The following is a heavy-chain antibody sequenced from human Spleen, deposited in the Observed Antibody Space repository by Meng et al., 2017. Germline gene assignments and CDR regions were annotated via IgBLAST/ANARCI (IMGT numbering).Heavy chain of an antibody. Sequence: QVQLVQSGVELKKAGVSVKVSCKASGGTFSSYTISWVRQAPGQGLEWMGRIIPILGIANYAQKFQGRVTITADKSTSTAYMELSSLRSEDTAVYYCARAPVEMATIIISYWYFDLWGRGTLVTVSS. V-gene: IGHV1-69*02. CDR2: IIPILGIA. CDR1: GGTFSSYT. J-gene: IGHJ2*01. D-gene: IGHD5-24*01. CDR3: ARAPVEMATIIISYWYFDL.